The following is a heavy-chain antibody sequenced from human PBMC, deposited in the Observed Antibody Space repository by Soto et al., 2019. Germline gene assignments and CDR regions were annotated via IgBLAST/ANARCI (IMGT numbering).Heavy chain of an antibody. CDR2: ISYDGTKK. CDR1: GFSFSNNG. D-gene: IGHD3-16*01. Sequence: QVQLVESGGGVVQPGRSLRLSCAASGFSFSNNGMHWVRQAPGQGLEWVAIISYDGTKKYCADSVKGRFTISRDNSKNTLYLQMNSLRVEDTAVYYCAKDRVESGLGEIDYWGQGTLVTVSS. CDR3: AKDRVESGLGEIDY. J-gene: IGHJ4*02. V-gene: IGHV3-30*18.